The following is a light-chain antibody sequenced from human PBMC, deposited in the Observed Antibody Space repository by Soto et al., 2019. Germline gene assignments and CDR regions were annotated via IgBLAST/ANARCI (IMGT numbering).Light chain of an antibody. CDR1: QSISNY. CDR3: EQYYSYLYT. V-gene: IGKV1-5*03. J-gene: IGKJ2*01. Sequence: DIKMTQSPSTLSASVGDRVTITCRASQSISNYLAWYQQKAGGAPKLLIYKASSLESGVPSRFSGSGSGTEFTLTINSLQPNDFATYYCEQYYSYLYTYGQGTKLEIK. CDR2: KAS.